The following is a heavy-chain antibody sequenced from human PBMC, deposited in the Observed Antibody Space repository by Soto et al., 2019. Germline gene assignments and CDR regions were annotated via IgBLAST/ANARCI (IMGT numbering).Heavy chain of an antibody. J-gene: IGHJ4*02. CDR1: GYTLTELS. V-gene: IGHV1-24*01. CDR2: FDPEDGET. CDR3: ATGIMITFGGVIVTNY. D-gene: IGHD3-16*02. Sequence: ASVKVSCKVSGYTLTELSMHWVRQAPGKGLEWMGGFDPEDGETIYAQKFQGRVTMTEDTYTDTAYMELSSLRSEDTAVYYCATGIMITFGGVIVTNYWGQGTLVTVSS.